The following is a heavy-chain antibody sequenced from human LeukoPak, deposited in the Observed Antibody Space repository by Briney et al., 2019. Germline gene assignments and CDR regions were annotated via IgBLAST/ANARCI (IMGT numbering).Heavy chain of an antibody. J-gene: IGHJ3*02. V-gene: IGHV3-53*05. CDR1: GFTVSSNY. D-gene: IGHD4-17*01. Sequence: GGSLRLSCAASGFTVSSNYMSWVRQAPGKGLEWVSVIYSGGSTYYADSVKGRFTISRDNAKNSLYLQMNSLRAEDTALYYCAKDIAGDYPYDAFDIWGQGTMVTVSS. CDR2: IYSGGST. CDR3: AKDIAGDYPYDAFDI.